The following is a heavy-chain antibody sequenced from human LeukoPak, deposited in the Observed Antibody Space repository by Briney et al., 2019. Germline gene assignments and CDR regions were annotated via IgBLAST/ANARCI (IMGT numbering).Heavy chain of an antibody. V-gene: IGHV3-23*01. Sequence: GGSLRLSCAASGFIFSDFAMSWVRQAPGKGLEWVSGMSASGSHTHSADFVKGRFTISRDNFKNTLYLQMNGLRVEDTAVYYCAKVRSGNNYYFDYWGQGTLVTVSS. CDR3: AKVRSGNNYYFDY. D-gene: IGHD1/OR15-1a*01. CDR2: MSASGSHT. CDR1: GFIFSDFA. J-gene: IGHJ4*02.